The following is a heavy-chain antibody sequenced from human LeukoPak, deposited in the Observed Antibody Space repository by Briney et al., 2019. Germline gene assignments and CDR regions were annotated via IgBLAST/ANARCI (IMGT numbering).Heavy chain of an antibody. CDR2: ISYDGSNK. D-gene: IGHD6-19*01. V-gene: IGHV3-30-3*01. J-gene: IGHJ6*02. Sequence: GGSLRLSCAASGFTFSSYAMHWVRQAPGKGLEWVAVISYDGSNKYYADSVKGRFTISRDNSKNTLYLQMNSLRAEDTAVYYCARGKRVAGTARYYGMDVWGQGTTVTVSS. CDR1: GFTFSSYA. CDR3: ARGKRVAGTARYYGMDV.